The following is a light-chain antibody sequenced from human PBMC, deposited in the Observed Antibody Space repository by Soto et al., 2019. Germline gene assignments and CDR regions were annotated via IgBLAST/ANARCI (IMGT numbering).Light chain of an antibody. CDR1: QSVSSSY. Sequence: EIVLTQSPGTLSLSPGERATLSCRASQSVSSSYLAWYQQKPGQGPRLLIYGASSRATGITDRFRGSGSGTDFTLTISRLEPEDFAVYYCQQYAGSPKTFGQGTKVEIK. J-gene: IGKJ1*01. CDR3: QQYAGSPKT. CDR2: GAS. V-gene: IGKV3-20*01.